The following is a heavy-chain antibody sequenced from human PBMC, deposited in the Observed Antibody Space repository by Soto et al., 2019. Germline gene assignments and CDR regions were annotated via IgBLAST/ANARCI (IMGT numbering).Heavy chain of an antibody. Sequence: LSLTCAVYGGSFSGYYWSWIRQPPGKGLEWIGEINHSGSTNYNPSLKSRVTISVDTSKNQFSLKLSSVTAADTAVYYCARGLGITMIVVADDAFDIWGQGTMVTVSS. CDR3: ARGLGITMIVVADDAFDI. CDR1: GGSFSGYY. CDR2: INHSGST. V-gene: IGHV4-34*01. D-gene: IGHD3-22*01. J-gene: IGHJ3*02.